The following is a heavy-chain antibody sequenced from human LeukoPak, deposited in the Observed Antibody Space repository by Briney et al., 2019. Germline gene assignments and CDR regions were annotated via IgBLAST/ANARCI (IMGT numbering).Heavy chain of an antibody. CDR2: IYTSGST. CDR3: ARDHDYSNYSAFDI. D-gene: IGHD4-11*01. J-gene: IGHJ3*02. V-gene: IGHV4-4*07. CDR1: GGSISSYY. Sequence: PSETLSLTCTVSGGSISSYYWSWIRQPAGKGLEWIGRIYTSGSTNHNPSLKSRVTMSVDTSKNQFSLKLSSVTAADTAVYYCARDHDYSNYSAFDIWGQGTMVTVSS.